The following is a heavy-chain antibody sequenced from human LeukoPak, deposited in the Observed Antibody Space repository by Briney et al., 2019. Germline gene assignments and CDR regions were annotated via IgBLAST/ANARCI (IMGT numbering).Heavy chain of an antibody. J-gene: IGHJ4*02. CDR2: ITSTSSDI. V-gene: IGHV3-21*01. CDR3: ARVVHDSSGYYSYYFGY. CDR1: GFTFSSYA. D-gene: IGHD3-22*01. Sequence: GGSLRLSCAASGFTFSSYAMSWVRQAPGKGLEWVSSITSTSSDIFYTDSVKGRFTISRDNAKSSLYLQMNSLRAEDTAVYYCARVVHDSSGYYSYYFGYWGQGTLVTVSS.